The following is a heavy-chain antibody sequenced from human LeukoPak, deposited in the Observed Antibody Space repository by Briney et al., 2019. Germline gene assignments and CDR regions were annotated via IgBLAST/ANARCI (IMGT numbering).Heavy chain of an antibody. CDR2: INSDGSST. J-gene: IGHJ4*02. Sequence: PGGSLRLCCAASGFTFSSYWMHWVRQAPGKGLVWVSRINSDGSSTSYADSVKGRFTISRDNAKNTLYLQMNSLRAEDTAVYYCAHLLFSPYCGGDCYAATSDYWGQGTLVTVSS. D-gene: IGHD2-21*02. CDR1: GFTFSSYW. CDR3: AHLLFSPYCGGDCYAATSDY. V-gene: IGHV3-74*01.